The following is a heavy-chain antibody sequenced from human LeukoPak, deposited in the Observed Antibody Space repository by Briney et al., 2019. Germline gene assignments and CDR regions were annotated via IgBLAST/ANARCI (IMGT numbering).Heavy chain of an antibody. J-gene: IGHJ5*02. Sequence: ASVKVSCKASGGTFSSYAISWVRQAPGQGLEWMGGIIPIFGTANYAQKFQGRVTMTRNTSISTAYMELSSLRSEDTAVYYCARGAPRNWFDPWGQGTLVTVSS. V-gene: IGHV1-69*05. CDR3: ARGAPRNWFDP. CDR1: GGTFSSYA. CDR2: IIPIFGTA.